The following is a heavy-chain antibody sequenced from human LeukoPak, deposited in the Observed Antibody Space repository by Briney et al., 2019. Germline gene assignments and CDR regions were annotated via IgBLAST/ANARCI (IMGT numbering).Heavy chain of an antibody. CDR2: IWYDGSNK. V-gene: IGHV3-33*06. CDR1: GFTFSSYG. CDR3: AKYCSSTSCYGGLDY. J-gene: IGHJ4*02. D-gene: IGHD2-2*01. Sequence: GRSLRLSCAASGFTFSSYGMHWVRQAPGKGLEWVAVIWYDGSNKYYADSVKGRFTISRDNSKNTLYLQMNSLRAEDTAVYYCAKYCSSTSCYGGLDYWGQGTLATVSS.